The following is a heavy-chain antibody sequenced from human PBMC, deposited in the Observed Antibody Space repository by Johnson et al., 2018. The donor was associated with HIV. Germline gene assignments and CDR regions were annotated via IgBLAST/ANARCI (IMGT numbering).Heavy chain of an antibody. CDR3: ARRGYSSSGSAFDI. CDR2: IRYDGSNK. V-gene: IGHV3-30*02. D-gene: IGHD6-6*01. CDR1: GFTFSSYG. Sequence: QVQLVESGGGVVQPGGSLRLSCAASGFTFSSYGMHWVRQAPGKGLEWVAFIRYDGSNKYYADSVKGRFTISRDNSKNTLYLQMNSLRAEDTAVYYCARRGYSSSGSAFDIWGQGTMVTVSS. J-gene: IGHJ3*02.